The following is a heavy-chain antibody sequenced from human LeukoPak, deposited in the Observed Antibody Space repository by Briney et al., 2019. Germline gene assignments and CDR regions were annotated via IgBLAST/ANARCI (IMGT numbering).Heavy chain of an antibody. CDR2: IISSITYI. V-gene: IGHV3-21*01. CDR1: GFAFISYS. CDR3: ASLTVAGGYSEY. J-gene: IGHJ4*02. D-gene: IGHD6-19*01. Sequence: GGSLRLSCLFSGFAFISYSRNWVRQAPGRGLGWVASIISSITYIYYAYSVKGRLTISRANGKNSLFLQMNSLRAEDTAVYYCASLTVAGGYSEYWGQGALVTVSS.